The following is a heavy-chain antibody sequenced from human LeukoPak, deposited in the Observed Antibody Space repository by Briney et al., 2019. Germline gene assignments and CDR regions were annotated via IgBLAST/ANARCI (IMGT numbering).Heavy chain of an antibody. CDR1: GFTFSSYW. V-gene: IGHV3-74*01. Sequence: PGGSLRLSCAASGFTFSSYWMDWVRQAPGKGLVWVSRINSDGSNTSYADSVKGRFTISRDNTKNTLYLQMNSLRAEDTAVYYCVSVVSYYFDYWGQGTLVTVSS. CDR2: INSDGSNT. J-gene: IGHJ4*02. D-gene: IGHD2-2*01. CDR3: VSVVSYYFDY.